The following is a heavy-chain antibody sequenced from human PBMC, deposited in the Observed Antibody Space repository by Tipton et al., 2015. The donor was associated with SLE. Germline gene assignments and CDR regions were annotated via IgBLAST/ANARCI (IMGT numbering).Heavy chain of an antibody. Sequence: TLSLTCAFYGGSFSGYYWSWIRQPPGKGLEWIGEINHSGSTNYNPSLKSRVTMSVDTSKNQFSLKLSPVTAAVTAVYYCAREYGGEAFDIWGQGTKVTVSS. CDR1: GGSFSGYY. CDR3: AREYGGEAFDI. CDR2: INHSGST. J-gene: IGHJ3*02. V-gene: IGHV4-34*01. D-gene: IGHD3-16*01.